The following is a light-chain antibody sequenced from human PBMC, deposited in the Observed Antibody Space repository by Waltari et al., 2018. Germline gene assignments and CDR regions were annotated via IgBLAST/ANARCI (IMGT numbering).Light chain of an antibody. Sequence: EIVLTQSPATLSLSPGERATLSCRASQSVDSQLAWYQQKPGQAPRLLIHDVSNRATGIPPRFSGSGSGTDFRLTISSLEAEDSAVYYCQQRYAWPITVGGGTKVELK. CDR3: QQRYAWPIT. V-gene: IGKV3-11*01. J-gene: IGKJ4*01. CDR1: QSVDSQ. CDR2: DVS.